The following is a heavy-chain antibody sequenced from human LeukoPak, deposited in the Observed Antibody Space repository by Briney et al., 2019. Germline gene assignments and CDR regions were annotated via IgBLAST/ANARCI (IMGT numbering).Heavy chain of an antibody. V-gene: IGHV3-23*01. CDR3: AKAMRGTNHSDSSAHYAPGS. J-gene: IGHJ5*02. CDR2: LSGSGGST. Sequence: SGGSLRLSCAASGFPLSDYHMTWIRQAPGKGLEWVSALSGSGGSTYYADSVKGRFTISRDNSKNTLFLQVSSLRAEDTAVYYCAKAMRGTNHSDSSAHYAPGSWGQRTLVTVSS. CDR1: GFPLSDYH. D-gene: IGHD3-22*01.